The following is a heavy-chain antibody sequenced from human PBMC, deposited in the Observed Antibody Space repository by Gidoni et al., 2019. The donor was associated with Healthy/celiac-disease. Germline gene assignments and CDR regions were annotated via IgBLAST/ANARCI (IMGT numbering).Heavy chain of an antibody. CDR1: GFTFSSYG. CDR2: ISYDGSNK. Sequence: QVQLVESGGGVVQPGRSLRLSCAASGFTFSSYGMHWVRQAPGKGLEWVAVISYDGSNKYYADSVKGRFTISRDNSKNTLYLQMNSLRAEDTAVYYCAKDFRSIAARPDIRYWGQGTLVTVSS. CDR3: AKDFRSIAARPDIRY. J-gene: IGHJ4*02. V-gene: IGHV3-30*18. D-gene: IGHD6-6*01.